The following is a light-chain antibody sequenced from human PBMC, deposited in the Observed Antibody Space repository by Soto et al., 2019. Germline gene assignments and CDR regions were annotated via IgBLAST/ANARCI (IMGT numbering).Light chain of an antibody. V-gene: IGKV3-20*01. CDR3: QQYGSSKS. J-gene: IGKJ1*01. CDR2: DTS. Sequence: DIVLTQSPGTLSLSPGERATLSCRAGRSVGSGYLAWYQQKPGQAPRLLLYDTSRRATGIPDRFSGSGSGTDFTLTISRLEPEDFAVYYCQQYGSSKSFGQGTRVEI. CDR1: RSVGSGY.